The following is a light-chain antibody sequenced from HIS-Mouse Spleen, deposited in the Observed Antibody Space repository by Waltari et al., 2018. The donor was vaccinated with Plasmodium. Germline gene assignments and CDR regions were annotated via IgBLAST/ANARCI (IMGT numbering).Light chain of an antibody. J-gene: IGLJ1*01. CDR2: ADS. Sequence: SYVLTQPPSVSVAPGQTARITCGGNNIGRKSVQQYQQKPGQAPVLVVDADSDRPSGIPERFSGSNAGNTATLTISRVEAGDEADYYCQVWDSSSDHYVFGTGTKVTVL. CDR3: QVWDSSSDHYV. CDR1: NIGRKS. V-gene: IGLV3-21*02.